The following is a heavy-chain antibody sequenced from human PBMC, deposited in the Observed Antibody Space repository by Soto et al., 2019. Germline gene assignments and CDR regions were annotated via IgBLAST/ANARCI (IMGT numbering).Heavy chain of an antibody. CDR1: GGSILDSTYY. J-gene: IGHJ4*02. D-gene: IGHD3-22*01. CDR2: ISYDGSRT. CDR3: GREQNSGYYRTADY. V-gene: IGHV3-30-3*01. Sequence: QLLLQESGPGLVKPSETLSLTCTVSGGSILDSTYYWAWIRQSPGKGLEWLAVISYDGSRTHYAGSMEGRFTISRDTSKNTLYLQMNSLRPEDTAVYFCGREQNSGYYRTADYWGQGTLVTVSS.